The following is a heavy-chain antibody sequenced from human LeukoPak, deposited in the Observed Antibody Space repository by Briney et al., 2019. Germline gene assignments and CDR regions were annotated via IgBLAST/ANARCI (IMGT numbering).Heavy chain of an antibody. CDR2: IYYSGST. CDR1: GGSISSYY. J-gene: IGHJ4*02. D-gene: IGHD2-21*02. CDR3: ARLYCGGDCFAGYFDY. V-gene: IGHV4-59*01. Sequence: SETLSLTCTVSGGSISSYYWSWIRQPPGKGLEWVGYIYYSGSTNYNPSLKSRVTISVDTSKNQFSLKLSSVTAADTAVYYCARLYCGGDCFAGYFDYWGQGTLVTVSS.